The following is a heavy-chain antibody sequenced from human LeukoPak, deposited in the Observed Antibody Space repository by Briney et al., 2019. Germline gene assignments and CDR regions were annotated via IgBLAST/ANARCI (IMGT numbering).Heavy chain of an antibody. V-gene: IGHV3-21*01. CDR1: GFTFSSYS. CDR2: ISSSSSYI. J-gene: IGHJ4*02. D-gene: IGHD2-15*01. Sequence: PGGSLRLSCAASGFTFSSYSMNWVRQAPGKGLEWVSSISSSSSYIYYADSLKGRFTISRDNAKNSLYLQMNSLRAEDTAAYYCARDGRLYCSGGSCYPVDYWGQGTLVTVSS. CDR3: ARDGRLYCSGGSCYPVDY.